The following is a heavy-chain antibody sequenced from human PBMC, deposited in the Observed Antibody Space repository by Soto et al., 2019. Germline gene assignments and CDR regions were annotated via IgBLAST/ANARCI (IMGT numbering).Heavy chain of an antibody. J-gene: IGHJ4*02. CDR2: IIPVFQTA. D-gene: IGHD3-22*01. V-gene: IGHV1-69*01. CDR1: GGLFSSYP. Sequence: QGQLVQYGAEVKKPGSSVKVSCKASGGLFSSYPISWLRQVPGQGLEWMGGIIPVFQTAYYTQRCQGRVTITADESTNTAYMELSSLRSEDTAIYYCARVGSGYTWFNEFWGQGTLVTVAS. CDR3: ARVGSGYTWFNEF.